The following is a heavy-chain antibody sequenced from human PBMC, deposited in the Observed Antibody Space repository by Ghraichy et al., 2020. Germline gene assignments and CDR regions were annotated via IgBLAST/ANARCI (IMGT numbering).Heavy chain of an antibody. D-gene: IGHD1-26*01. Sequence: SETLSLTCTVSGGSISSGDYYWSWIRQPPGKGLEWIGYIYYSGSTYYNPSLKSRVTISVDTSKNQFSLKLSSVTAADTAVYYCARDHVGATYAFDIWGQGTMVTVSS. V-gene: IGHV4-30-4*01. CDR2: IYYSGST. CDR3: ARDHVGATYAFDI. J-gene: IGHJ3*02. CDR1: GGSISSGDYY.